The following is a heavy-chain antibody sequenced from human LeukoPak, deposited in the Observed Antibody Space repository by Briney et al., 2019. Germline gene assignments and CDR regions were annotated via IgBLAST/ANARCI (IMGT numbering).Heavy chain of an antibody. Sequence: SETLSLTCTVSGVSISSYYWSWLRQPPGKGLEWIGYIYYSGSTNYNPSLKSRVTISVDTSKNQFSLKLSSVTAADTAVYYCASYHKKESDFDYWGQGTLVTVSS. J-gene: IGHJ4*02. CDR3: ASYHKKESDFDY. CDR1: GVSISSYY. V-gene: IGHV4-59*01. D-gene: IGHD1-14*01. CDR2: IYYSGST.